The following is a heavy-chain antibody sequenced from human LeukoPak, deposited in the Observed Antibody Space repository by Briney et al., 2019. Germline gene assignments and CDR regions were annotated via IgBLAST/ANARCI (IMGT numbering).Heavy chain of an antibody. V-gene: IGHV4-34*01. CDR1: GGSFSGYY. D-gene: IGHD3-10*01. Sequence: SETLSLTCAVYGGSFSGYYWSWIRQPPGKGLEWIGEINHSGSTNYNPSLKSRVTISVDPSKNQFSLKLSSVTAADTAVYYCARGRGSGRPYYYYYYMDVWGKGTTVTVSS. CDR2: INHSGST. J-gene: IGHJ6*03. CDR3: ARGRGSGRPYYYYYYMDV.